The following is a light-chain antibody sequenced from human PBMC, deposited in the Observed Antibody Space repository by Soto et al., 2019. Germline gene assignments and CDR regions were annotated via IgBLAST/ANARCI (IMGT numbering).Light chain of an antibody. J-gene: IGLJ1*01. V-gene: IGLV2-14*01. CDR2: EVS. Sequence: QLVLTQPASVSGSPGQSITISCSGTSSDVGAYTSVSWYQQHPGKAPKLMIYEVSNRPSGVSNRFSGSKSANTASLTISGLQADDEAHYYCTSYTSDNRSYVFGTGTKVTVL. CDR3: TSYTSDNRSYV. CDR1: SSDVGAYTS.